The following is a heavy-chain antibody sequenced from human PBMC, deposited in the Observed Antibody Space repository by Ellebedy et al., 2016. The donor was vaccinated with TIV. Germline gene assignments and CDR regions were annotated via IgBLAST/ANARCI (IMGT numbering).Heavy chain of an antibody. CDR1: GITFTSYS. V-gene: IGHV3-48*01. CDR3: TRRGSMFDH. J-gene: IGHJ4*02. Sequence: GGSLRLSXAASGITFTSYSMTWLRQAPGKGLDWISYIGSTSGTTHYADSVRGRFTLSRNHDNHLLYLQLDSLRVEDTAVYYCTRRGSMFDHWGQGTLVSVSS. CDR2: IGSTSGTT.